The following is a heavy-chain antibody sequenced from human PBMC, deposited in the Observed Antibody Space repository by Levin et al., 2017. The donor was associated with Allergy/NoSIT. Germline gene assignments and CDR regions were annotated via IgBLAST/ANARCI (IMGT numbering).Heavy chain of an antibody. V-gene: IGHV3-11*05. CDR1: GFTFRDYY. CDR2: IGPSGSYK. Sequence: GGSLRLSCAASGFTFRDYYMSWIRQAPGKGLQWLAYIGPSGSYKIYGDSVKGRFTVSRDNAQNSLYLQMNNLRADDTAVFYCARVLSVVVAAWQRGGFDSWGQGTLVTVSS. CDR3: ARVLSVVVAAWQRGGFDS. D-gene: IGHD2-15*01. J-gene: IGHJ4*02.